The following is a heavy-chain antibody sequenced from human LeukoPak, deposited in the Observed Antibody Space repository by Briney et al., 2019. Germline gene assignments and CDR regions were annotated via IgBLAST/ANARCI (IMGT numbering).Heavy chain of an antibody. J-gene: IGHJ4*02. CDR2: IWYDGSNK. CDR1: GFTFSSYG. V-gene: IGHV3-33*06. CDR3: AKYSSSWYTRGVDY. D-gene: IGHD6-13*01. Sequence: GGSLRLSCAASGFTFSSYGMHWVRQAPGKGLEWVAVIWYDGSNKYYADSVKGRFTISRDNSKNTLYLQMNSLRAEDTAVYYCAKYSSSWYTRGVDYWGQGTLVTVSS.